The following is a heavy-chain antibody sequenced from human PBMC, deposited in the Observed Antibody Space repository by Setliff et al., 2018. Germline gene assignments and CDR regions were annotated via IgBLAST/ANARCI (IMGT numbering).Heavy chain of an antibody. V-gene: IGHV3-30*18. J-gene: IGHJ4*02. D-gene: IGHD3-10*01. CDR2: ISYDATKK. Sequence: GGSLRLSCAASGFNFGAYVMHWVRQAPGKGLEWVALISYDATKKYYADILEGRFTISRDNSRNTMYLQMNSLRGEDTAVYYCAKDRPQGVNGRSLDYWGRGALVTVSS. CDR1: GFNFGAYV. CDR3: AKDRPQGVNGRSLDY.